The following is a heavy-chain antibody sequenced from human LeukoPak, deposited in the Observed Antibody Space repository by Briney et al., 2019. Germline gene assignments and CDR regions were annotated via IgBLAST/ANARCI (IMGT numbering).Heavy chain of an antibody. Sequence: SETLSLTCAVYGGSFSGYYWSWIRQPPGKGLEWIGEINHSGSTNYNPSLKSRVTISVDTSKNQSSLKLSSVTAADTAVYYCARKTRNRELLYFDYWGEGTLVTVSS. CDR3: ARKTRNRELLYFDY. D-gene: IGHD1-26*01. J-gene: IGHJ4*02. CDR2: INHSGST. CDR1: GGSFSGYY. V-gene: IGHV4-34*01.